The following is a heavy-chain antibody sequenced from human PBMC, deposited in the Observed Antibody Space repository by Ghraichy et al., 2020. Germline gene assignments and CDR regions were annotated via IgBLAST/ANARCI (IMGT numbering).Heavy chain of an antibody. J-gene: IGHJ4*02. Sequence: GESLNISCAASGFTFSSYWMHWVRQAPGKGLVWVSRINSDGSSTSYADSVKGRFTISRDNAKNTLYLQMNSLRAEDTAVYYCARVGYNWNYFDYWGQGTLVTVSS. CDR1: GFTFSSYW. CDR2: INSDGSST. CDR3: ARVGYNWNYFDY. V-gene: IGHV3-74*01. D-gene: IGHD1-20*01.